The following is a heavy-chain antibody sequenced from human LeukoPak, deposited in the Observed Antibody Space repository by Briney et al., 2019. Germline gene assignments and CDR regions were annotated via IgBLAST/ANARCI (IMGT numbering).Heavy chain of an antibody. CDR2: IYYSGST. J-gene: IGHJ5*02. CDR3: ARALYCGGDCLSPNWFDP. V-gene: IGHV4-34*01. Sequence: SETLSLTCAVYGGTFSGYYWGWIRQPPGKGLEWIGSIYYSGSTYYNSSLKSRVTISVDTSKNQFSLKLSSVTAADTAVYYCARALYCGGDCLSPNWFDPWGQGTLVTVSS. CDR1: GGTFSGYY. D-gene: IGHD2-21*02.